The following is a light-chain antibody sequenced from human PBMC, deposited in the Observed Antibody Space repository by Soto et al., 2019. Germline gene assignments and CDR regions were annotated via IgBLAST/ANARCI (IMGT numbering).Light chain of an antibody. CDR1: SSDVGGYHY. CDR3: CSYAGSYKGYV. Sequence: QSVLTQPRSVSGFPGQSVTISCTGTSSDVGGYHYVSWYQQHPGKAPKLMIYDVSKRPSGVPDRFSGSKSGNTASLTISGLQAEDEADYYCCSYAGSYKGYVFGTGTKLTVL. V-gene: IGLV2-11*01. J-gene: IGLJ1*01. CDR2: DVS.